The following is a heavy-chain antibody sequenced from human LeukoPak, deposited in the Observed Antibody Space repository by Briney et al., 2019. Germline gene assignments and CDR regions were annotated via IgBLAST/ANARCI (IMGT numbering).Heavy chain of an antibody. Sequence: GRSLRLPRAASGFTLSNAWMSWVRQAPGKGLEWVGRIKSKTDGGTADYAAPVKGRFTISRGDSKNTVYLQLDSLETEDTAVYYCATRLLQELEPYFDFWGQGKLVTVSS. D-gene: IGHD6-13*01. V-gene: IGHV3-15*01. CDR3: ATRLLQELEPYFDF. J-gene: IGHJ4*02. CDR2: IKSKTDGGTA. CDR1: GFTLSNAW.